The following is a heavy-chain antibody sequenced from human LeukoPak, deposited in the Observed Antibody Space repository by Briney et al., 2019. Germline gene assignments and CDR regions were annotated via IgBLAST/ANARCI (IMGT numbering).Heavy chain of an antibody. CDR3: ARAYSSGRGYYFDY. CDR1: GGTFSSYT. CDR2: IIPILGIA. J-gene: IGHJ4*02. V-gene: IGHV1-69*02. D-gene: IGHD6-19*01. Sequence: SVKVSCKASGGTFSSYTISWVRQAPGQGLEWMGRIIPILGIANYAQKFQGRVTITADKSTSTAYMELSSLRSEDTAVYYCARAYSSGRGYYFDYWGQGTLVAVSS.